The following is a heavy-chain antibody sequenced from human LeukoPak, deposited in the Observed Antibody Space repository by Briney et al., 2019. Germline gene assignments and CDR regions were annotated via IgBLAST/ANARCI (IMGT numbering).Heavy chain of an antibody. CDR3: AIGTTYYDYVWGSYRLDY. CDR1: GFTFDDYA. J-gene: IGHJ4*02. V-gene: IGHV3-9*01. CDR2: ISWNSGSI. Sequence: GGSLRLSCAASGFTFDDYAMHWVRQAPGKGLEWVSGISWNSGSIGYADSVKGRFTISRDNAKNSLYLQMNSLRAEDTALYYCAIGTTYYDYVWGSYRLDYWGQGTLVTVSS. D-gene: IGHD3-16*02.